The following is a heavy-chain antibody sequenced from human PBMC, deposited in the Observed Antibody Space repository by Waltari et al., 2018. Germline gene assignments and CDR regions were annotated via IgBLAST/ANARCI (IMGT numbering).Heavy chain of an antibody. V-gene: IGHV5-51*03. CDR1: GYSFSSYW. Sequence: EVQLVQSGPEVKKPGDSLKISCKGSGYSFSSYWFGWVRQLPGKGLEWMGFIFPGDSDTRYSPSFQGQVTISADKSITTAYLQWSSLKASDTAMYFCGRRNFGHGFDFWGQGTTVIVSS. CDR2: IFPGDSDT. D-gene: IGHD1-7*01. J-gene: IGHJ3*01. CDR3: GRRNFGHGFDF.